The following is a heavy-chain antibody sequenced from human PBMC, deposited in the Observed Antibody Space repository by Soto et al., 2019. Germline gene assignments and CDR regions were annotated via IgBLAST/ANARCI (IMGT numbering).Heavy chain of an antibody. D-gene: IGHD6-13*01. J-gene: IGHJ3*02. Sequence: GGSLRLSCAASGFTLSSYWMSWVRQASGKGLDWVANIKQDGIEKYYVDSVKGRFTISRDNAKNSLYLQMNSLRAEDTAVYYCARDSSSWDDAFDIWGQGTMVTVSS. CDR2: IKQDGIEK. CDR1: GFTLSSYW. CDR3: ARDSSSWDDAFDI. V-gene: IGHV3-7*01.